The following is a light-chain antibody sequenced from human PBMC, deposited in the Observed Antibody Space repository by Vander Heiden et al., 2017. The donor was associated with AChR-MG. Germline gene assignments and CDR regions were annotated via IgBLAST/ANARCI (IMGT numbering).Light chain of an antibody. CDR2: GAS. J-gene: IGKJ4*01. V-gene: IGKV3-15*01. CDR1: QSGSSS. Sequence: EIMVTQSPAALPVSSGERTTPSCRASQSGSSSLACYQQKPGQAPRLLLYGASTRATGIPARFSGSGSGTEFTLTISSLQSEDFAVYYYQQYNNWPPLPFGGGTKVEIK. CDR3: QQYNNWPPLP.